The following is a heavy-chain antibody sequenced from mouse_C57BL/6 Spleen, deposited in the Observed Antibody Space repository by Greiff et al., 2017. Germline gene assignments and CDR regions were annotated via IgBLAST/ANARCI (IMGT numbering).Heavy chain of an antibody. CDR3: ARVTTTVVPYWYFDV. V-gene: IGHV3-8*01. CDR2: ISYSGST. CDR1: GYSITSDY. J-gene: IGHJ1*03. Sequence: EVQLQQSGPGLAKPSQPLSLPCSVTGYSITSDYWNWIRKFPGNKLEYMGYISYSGSTYYNPSLKSRISITRDTSKNQYYLQLNSVTTEDTATYYCARVTTTVVPYWYFDVWGTGTTVTVSS. D-gene: IGHD1-1*01.